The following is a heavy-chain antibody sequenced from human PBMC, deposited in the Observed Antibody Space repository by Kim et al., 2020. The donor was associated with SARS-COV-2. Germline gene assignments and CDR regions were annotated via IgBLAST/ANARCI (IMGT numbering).Heavy chain of an antibody. J-gene: IGHJ6*02. Sequence: SETLSLTCTVSGGSINSFYWSWTRQPPGKGLELIGYISYIGNTNYNPSLKSRVTISVDTSKNQFSLKLSSVTAADTAVYYCARASGTVTTFYYHGMDVWGQGTTVTVSS. CDR2: ISYIGNT. D-gene: IGHD4-4*01. CDR1: GGSINSFY. CDR3: ARASGTVTTFYYHGMDV. V-gene: IGHV4-59*01.